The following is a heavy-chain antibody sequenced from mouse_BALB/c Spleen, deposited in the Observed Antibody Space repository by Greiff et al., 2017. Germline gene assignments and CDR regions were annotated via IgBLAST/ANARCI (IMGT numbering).Heavy chain of an antibody. J-gene: IGHJ2*01. V-gene: IGHV5-17*02. CDR1: GFTFSSFG. Sequence: DVKLVESGGGLVQPGGSRKLSCAASGFTFSSFGMHWVRQAPEKGLEWVAYISSGSSTIYYADTVKGRFTISRDNPKNTLFLQMTSLRSEDTAMYYCAREGGGYFDYWGQGTTLTVSS. CDR3: AREGGGYFDY. CDR2: ISSGSSTI.